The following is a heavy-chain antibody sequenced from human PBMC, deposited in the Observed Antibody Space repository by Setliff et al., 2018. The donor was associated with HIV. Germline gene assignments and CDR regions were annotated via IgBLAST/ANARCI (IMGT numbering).Heavy chain of an antibody. V-gene: IGHV3-21*01. CDR1: GFTFSSYS. CDR3: AMSPYSSGLFDY. D-gene: IGHD6-19*01. CDR2: ISSSGTIM. Sequence: GGSLRLSCAASGFTFSSYSMNWVRQAPGKGLEWVSSISSSGTIMHYADSVKGRFTISRDNAKNSLYLQMNSLRAEDTAVYYCAMSPYSSGLFDYWGQGTLVTVSS. J-gene: IGHJ4*02.